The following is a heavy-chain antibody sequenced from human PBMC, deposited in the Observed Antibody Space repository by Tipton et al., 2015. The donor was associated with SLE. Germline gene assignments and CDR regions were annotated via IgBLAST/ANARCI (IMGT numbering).Heavy chain of an antibody. J-gene: IGHJ3*02. CDR2: IFTTRRT. Sequence: TLSLTCTVSGGSISSNNWSWIRQPPGKGLEWIGYIFTTRRTKYSPSLTSRVTISGDTSKNQVSLRLTSVTAADTAVYYCARGGLITPDAFDIWGQGTLVTVSS. V-gene: IGHV4-4*08. CDR3: ARGGLITPDAFDI. D-gene: IGHD3-16*01. CDR1: GGSISSNN.